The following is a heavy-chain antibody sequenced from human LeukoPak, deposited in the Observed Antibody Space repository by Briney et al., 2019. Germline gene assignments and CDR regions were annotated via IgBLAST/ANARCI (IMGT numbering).Heavy chain of an antibody. CDR1: GGSISSYY. V-gene: IGHV4-59*01. D-gene: IGHD2-2*01. J-gene: IGHJ4*02. CDR2: IYYSGST. Sequence: SETLSLTCTVSGGSISSYYWSWIRQPPGKGLEWIGYIYYSGSTNYNPSLKSRVTISVDTSKNQFSLKLSSVTAADTAVYYCARGVVPAATVVFDYWGQGTLVTVSS. CDR3: ARGVVPAATVVFDY.